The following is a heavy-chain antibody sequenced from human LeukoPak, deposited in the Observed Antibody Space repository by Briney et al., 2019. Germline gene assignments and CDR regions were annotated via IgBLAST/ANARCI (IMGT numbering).Heavy chain of an antibody. CDR2: IYYTGNT. CDR3: ARQTGSGLFILP. V-gene: IGHV4-39*01. J-gene: IGHJ4*02. CDR1: GVSISSSYSY. Sequence: SETLSLTCTVSGVSISSSYSYWGWIRQPPVMGLEWIGSIYYTGNTYYNASLKSQVSISIDTSKNQFSLKLTSVTAADTAVYYCARQTGSGLFILPGGQGTLVTVSS. D-gene: IGHD3/OR15-3a*01.